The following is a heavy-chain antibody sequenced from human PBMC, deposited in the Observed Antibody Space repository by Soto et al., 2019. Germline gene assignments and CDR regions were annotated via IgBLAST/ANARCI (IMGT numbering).Heavy chain of an antibody. Sequence: QVQLQQWGAGLLKPSETLSLTCAVYGGSFSGYYWSWIRQPPGKGLEWIGEINHSGSTNYNPSLSSPVTISVDTSKNQFSLKLGSVTAADTAVYYCARSGESSSWYLGAFDIWGQGTMVTVSS. V-gene: IGHV4-34*01. J-gene: IGHJ3*02. CDR1: GGSFSGYY. CDR3: ARSGESSSWYLGAFDI. CDR2: INHSGST. D-gene: IGHD6-13*01.